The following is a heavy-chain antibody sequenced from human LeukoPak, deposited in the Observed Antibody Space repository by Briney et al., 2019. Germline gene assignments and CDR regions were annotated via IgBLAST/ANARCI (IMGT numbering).Heavy chain of an antibody. CDR3: ARVRSVTTSYYYYGMDV. D-gene: IGHD4-17*01. J-gene: IGHJ6*02. CDR1: GFTFSSYA. Sequence: GGSLRLSCAASGFTFSSYAMHWVRQAPGKGLEGVAVISYDGSNKYYADSVKGRFTISRDNSKNTLYLQMNSLRAEDTAVYYCARVRSVTTSYYYYGMDVWGQGTTVTVSS. CDR2: ISYDGSNK. V-gene: IGHV3-30*04.